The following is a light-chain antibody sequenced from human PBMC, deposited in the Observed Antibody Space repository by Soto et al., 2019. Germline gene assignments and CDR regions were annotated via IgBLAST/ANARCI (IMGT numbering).Light chain of an antibody. CDR3: AAWDDSLSVL. CDR1: SSNIGSNY. V-gene: IGLV1-47*01. CDR2: RNN. Sequence: QSVLTQPPSASGTPGQRVTISCSGSSSNIGSNYVYWYQQLPGTAPKLLIYRNNQRPSGVPDRFSGSKSGTSASLAISGLRSEDEADYYCAAWDDSLSVLFGGGTKVPS. J-gene: IGLJ3*02.